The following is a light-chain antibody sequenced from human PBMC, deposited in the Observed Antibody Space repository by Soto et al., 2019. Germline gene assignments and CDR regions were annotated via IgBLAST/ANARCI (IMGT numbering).Light chain of an antibody. CDR1: QSLEIADGSAF. CDR2: KLS. CDR3: IQGTHWPWT. Sequence: VVLTQSPVSLPVTLGQPASISCTSNQSLEIADGSAFLSWFHQRPGQSLRRLLSKLSTRDWGVPDRVSGSGLGTAFTLTISRVQTDDVGLYYCIQGTHWPWTSGQGTKV. J-gene: IGKJ1*01. V-gene: IGKV2-30*01.